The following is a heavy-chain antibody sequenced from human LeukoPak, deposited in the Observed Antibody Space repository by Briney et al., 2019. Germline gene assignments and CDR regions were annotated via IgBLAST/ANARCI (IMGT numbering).Heavy chain of an antibody. CDR3: TRLSAMLRGPEPIYYFDS. D-gene: IGHD1-14*01. CDR1: GFTFSSYA. V-gene: IGHV3-23*01. CDR2: IRSSGDRT. J-gene: IGHJ4*02. Sequence: GGSLRLSCAASGFTFSSYAMSWVRQAPGKGLEWVSAIRSSGDRTHYADSVKGRFTISRDNSKNSLFLQMNRLRVEDTAMYYCTRLSAMLRGPEPIYYFDSWGQGTLVTVSS.